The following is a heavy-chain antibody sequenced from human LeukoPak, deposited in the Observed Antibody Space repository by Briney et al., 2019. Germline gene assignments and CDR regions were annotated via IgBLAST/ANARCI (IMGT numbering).Heavy chain of an antibody. CDR1: GFSFSSYE. CDR2: ISRSGNTI. CDR3: ARVYGSGSNYPLDH. V-gene: IGHV3-48*03. J-gene: IGHJ4*02. D-gene: IGHD3-10*01. Sequence: PGGSLRLSCSDSGFSFSSYEMNWVRQAPGKGLEWVSYISRSGNTIYYADSVKGRFTISRDNAKNSLYLQMSSLRAEDTALYYCARVYGSGSNYPLDHWGQGTLVTVSS.